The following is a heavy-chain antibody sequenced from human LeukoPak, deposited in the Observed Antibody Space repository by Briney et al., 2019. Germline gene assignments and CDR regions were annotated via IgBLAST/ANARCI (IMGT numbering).Heavy chain of an antibody. J-gene: IGHJ5*02. D-gene: IGHD3-10*01. CDR3: ARNKGRYGSGRVHFDP. CDR1: GGSISSYY. V-gene: IGHV4-59*08. CDR2: IYNSGST. Sequence: SETLSLTCIVSGGSISSYYWSWIRQLPGKGLEWIGYIYNSGSTNYNPSFKSRVTISVDTSKNQLSLKLSSVTAADTAVYYCARNKGRYGSGRVHFDPWGQGTLVTVSS.